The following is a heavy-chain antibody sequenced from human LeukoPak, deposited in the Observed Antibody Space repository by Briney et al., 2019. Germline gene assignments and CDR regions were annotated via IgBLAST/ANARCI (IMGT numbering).Heavy chain of an antibody. V-gene: IGHV1-69*13. CDR1: GYTFTSYA. D-gene: IGHD1-26*01. CDR3: ARDRERAPIDAFDI. J-gene: IGHJ3*02. CDR2: IIPIFGTA. Sequence: ASVKVSCKASGYTFTSYAISWVRQAPGQGLEWMGGIIPIFGTANYAQKFQGRVTITADESTSTAYMELSSLRSEDTAVYYCARDRERAPIDAFDIWGQGTMVTVSS.